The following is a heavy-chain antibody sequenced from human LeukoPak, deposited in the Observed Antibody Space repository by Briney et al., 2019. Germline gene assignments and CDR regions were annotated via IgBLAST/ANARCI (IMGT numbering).Heavy chain of an antibody. CDR2: IYYSGST. V-gene: IGHV4-59*12. CDR1: GGSLSSYY. Sequence: PSETLSLTCTVSGGSLSSYYWSWIRQPPGKGLEWIGYIYYSGSTNYNPSLKSRVTISLDTSKNQFSLKLSSMTAADAAVYYCARDLGLSLDYWGQGTLVTVSS. J-gene: IGHJ4*02. D-gene: IGHD3-16*01. CDR3: ARDLGLSLDY.